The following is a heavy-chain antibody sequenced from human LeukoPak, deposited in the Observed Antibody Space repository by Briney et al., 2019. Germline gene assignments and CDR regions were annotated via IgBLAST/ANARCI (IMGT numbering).Heavy chain of an antibody. CDR3: ARPLDCTNGVCLGFDP. D-gene: IGHD2-8*01. V-gene: IGHV4-59*08. CDR1: GGSISGYY. CDR2: IYYSGST. Sequence: SETLSLTCTVSGGSISGYYWSWIRQSPGKGLEWIGYIYYSGSTNYNPSLKSRVTISVDTSKNQFSLKLSSVTAADTAVYYCARPLDCTNGVCLGFDPWGQGTLVTVSS. J-gene: IGHJ5*02.